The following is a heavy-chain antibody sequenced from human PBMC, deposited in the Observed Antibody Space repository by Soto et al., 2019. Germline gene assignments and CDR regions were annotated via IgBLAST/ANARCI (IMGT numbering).Heavy chain of an antibody. D-gene: IGHD2-2*01. J-gene: IGHJ4*02. CDR1: GSTFRTYG. CDR3: ARDASAGSSIRY. Sequence: EVQVVESGGGLVKPGGSLRLSCTASGSTFRTYGINWVRQAPGKRLEGVSSNSNSGDYIYYADSVQGRFTIYRDNAKNSLYLHMNSLRAEDTAVYFCARDASAGSSIRYWGQGILGTVSS. V-gene: IGHV3-21*01. CDR2: NSNSGDYI.